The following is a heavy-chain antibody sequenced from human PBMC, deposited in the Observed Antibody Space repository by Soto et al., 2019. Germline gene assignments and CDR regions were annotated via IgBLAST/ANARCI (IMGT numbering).Heavy chain of an antibody. Sequence: VGSLRLSCAASGSTFSGYAMSWVRQAPGKGLEWVSAISGSGGSTYYADSVKGRSTISRDNSKNTLYLQMNSLRAEDTAVYYCAKDRAMEQFDYWGQGTLVTAPQ. J-gene: IGHJ4*01. CDR1: GSTFSGYA. CDR3: AKDRAMEQFDY. D-gene: IGHD5-18*01. V-gene: IGHV3-23*01. CDR2: ISGSGGST.